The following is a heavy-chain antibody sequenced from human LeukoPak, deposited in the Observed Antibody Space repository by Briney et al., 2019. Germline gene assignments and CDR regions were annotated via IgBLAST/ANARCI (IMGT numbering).Heavy chain of an antibody. D-gene: IGHD5-18*01. Sequence: SETLSLTCTVSGGSISSSSYSWSWIRQPPGKGLEWIGYIYYSGSTYYNPSLKSRVTISVDTSKNQFSLKLSSVTAADTAVYYCARDIGGYGAGGFDYWGQGTLVTVSS. V-gene: IGHV4-30-4*07. CDR3: ARDIGGYGAGGFDY. J-gene: IGHJ4*02. CDR1: GGSISSSSYS. CDR2: IYYSGST.